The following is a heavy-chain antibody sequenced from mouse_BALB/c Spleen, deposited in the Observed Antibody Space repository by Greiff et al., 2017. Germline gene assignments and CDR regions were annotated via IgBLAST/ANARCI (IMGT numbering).Heavy chain of an antibody. CDR3: ARYDYGSSYAMDY. J-gene: IGHJ4*01. CDR1: GYTFTNYW. V-gene: IGHV1-63*02. D-gene: IGHD1-1*01. CDR2: IYPGGGYT. Sequence: VQLQQSGAELVRPGTSVKLSCKASGYTFTNYWLGWVKQRPGHGLEWIGVIYPGGGYTNYNEKFKGKATLTADTSSSTAYMQLSSLTSEDSAVYFCARYDYGSSYAMDYWGQGTSVTVSS.